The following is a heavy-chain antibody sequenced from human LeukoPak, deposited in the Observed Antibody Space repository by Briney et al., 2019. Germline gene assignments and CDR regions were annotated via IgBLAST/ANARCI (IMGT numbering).Heavy chain of an antibody. CDR2: ISYDGSNK. J-gene: IGHJ4*02. CDR1: GFTFSSYG. Sequence: GGSLRLSCAVSGFTFSSYGMHWVRQAPGKGLEWVAVISYDGSNKYYADSVKGRFTISRDNSKNTLYLQMNSLRAEDTAVYYCAKAGVDTAMALDYWGQGTLVTVSS. D-gene: IGHD5-18*01. V-gene: IGHV3-30*18. CDR3: AKAGVDTAMALDY.